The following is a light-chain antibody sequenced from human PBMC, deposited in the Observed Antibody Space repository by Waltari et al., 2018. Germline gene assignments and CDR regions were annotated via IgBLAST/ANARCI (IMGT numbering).Light chain of an antibody. CDR3: QQYGSLPLT. CDR1: QSVSNNY. V-gene: IGKV3-20*01. CDR2: VAS. Sequence: EIVLTQSPGSLSLSPGERATLSCRASQSVSNNYLAWHQQKPGQAPRLLIYVASNRATGIPDRFSGSGSGTDFTLTISRLEPEDFAVYSCQQYGSLPLTFGQGTKLEI. J-gene: IGKJ2*01.